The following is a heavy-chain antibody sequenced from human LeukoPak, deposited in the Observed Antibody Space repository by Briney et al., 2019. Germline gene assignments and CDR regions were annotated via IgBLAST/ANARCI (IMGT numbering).Heavy chain of an antibody. J-gene: IGHJ3*02. CDR2: ISGSSNI. Sequence: TGGSLRLSCAASGFTFSTYSMNWVRQAPGKGLEWVSFISGSSNIYYADSLKGRFTISRDNAKKSLYLQMNSLRAEDTAVYYCARGQWSEDGFDIWGEGTMVTVSS. V-gene: IGHV3-21*01. D-gene: IGHD6-19*01. CDR3: ARGQWSEDGFDI. CDR1: GFTFSTYS.